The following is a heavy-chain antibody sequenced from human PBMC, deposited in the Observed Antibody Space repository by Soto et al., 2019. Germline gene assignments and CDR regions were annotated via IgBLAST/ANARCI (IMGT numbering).Heavy chain of an antibody. CDR1: GFTFSSYA. J-gene: IGHJ3*02. CDR2: ISGSGGST. CDR3: AKGGYCSGYSCYDLHVFDI. D-gene: IGHD2-15*01. Sequence: PGGSLRLSCAASGFTFSSYAMSWVRQAPGKGLEWVSAISGSGGSTYYADSVKGRFTISRDNSKNTLYLQMNSLRAEDMAVYYCAKGGYCSGYSCYDLHVFDIWGQGTMVTVSS. V-gene: IGHV3-23*01.